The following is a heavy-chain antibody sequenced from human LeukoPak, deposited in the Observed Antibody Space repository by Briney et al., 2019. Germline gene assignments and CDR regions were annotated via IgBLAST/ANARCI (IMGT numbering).Heavy chain of an antibody. CDR3: AKETDCSGGSCSFYYYYYGMDV. CDR2: ISYDGSNK. V-gene: IGHV3-30*18. J-gene: IGHJ6*04. Sequence: GGSLRLSCAASGFTFSSYGMHWVRQAPGKGLEWVAVISYDGSNKYYADSAKGRFTISRDNSKNTLYLQMNSLRAEDTAVYYCAKETDCSGGSCSFYYYYYGMDVWGKGTTVTVSS. CDR1: GFTFSSYG. D-gene: IGHD2-15*01.